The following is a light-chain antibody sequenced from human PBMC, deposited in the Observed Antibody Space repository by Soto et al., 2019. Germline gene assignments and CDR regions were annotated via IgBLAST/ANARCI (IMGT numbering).Light chain of an antibody. CDR3: ASYTSSSTSVI. V-gene: IGLV2-14*01. J-gene: IGLJ2*01. Sequence: QSVLTQPASVSGSPGQSITISCTGTSSDVGGYKYVSWYQQHPDKAPKLIIFEVSNRPSGISSRFSGSESGNTASLTISGLQAEDEAEYYCASYTSSSTSVIFGRGTKLTVL. CDR1: SSDVGGYKY. CDR2: EVS.